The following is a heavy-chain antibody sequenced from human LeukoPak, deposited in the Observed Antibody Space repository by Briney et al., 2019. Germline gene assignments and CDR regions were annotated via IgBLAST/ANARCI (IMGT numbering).Heavy chain of an antibody. CDR1: GFTFSSYG. D-gene: IGHD3-9*01. Sequence: GGTLRLSCAASGFTFSSYGMSWGGQAPGKGLEWVSAISGRGGSTYYADSVKGRFTISRDNSKNTLYLQMNSLRAEDTAVYCCAKDRRDYNILTGPTCYMDVWGKGTTVTISS. J-gene: IGHJ6*03. V-gene: IGHV3-23*01. CDR3: AKDRRDYNILTGPTCYMDV. CDR2: ISGRGGST.